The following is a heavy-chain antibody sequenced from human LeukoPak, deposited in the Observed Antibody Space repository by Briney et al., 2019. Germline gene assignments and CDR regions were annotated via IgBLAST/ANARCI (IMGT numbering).Heavy chain of an antibody. CDR1: GGSFSGYY. CDR3: ARTILAAAAHDY. V-gene: IGHV4-34*01. Sequence: SETLSLTCAVYGGSFSGYYWSWIRQPPGKGLEWIGEINHSGSTNYNPSLKSRVTISVDTSKNQFSLELSSVTAADTAVYYCARTILAAAAHDYWGQGTLVTVSS. J-gene: IGHJ4*02. D-gene: IGHD6-13*01. CDR2: INHSGST.